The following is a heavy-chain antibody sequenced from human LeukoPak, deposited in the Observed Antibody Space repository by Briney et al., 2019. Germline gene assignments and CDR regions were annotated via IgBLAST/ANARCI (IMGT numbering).Heavy chain of an antibody. Sequence: GGSLRLSCAASGFTFSSYWMHWARQAPGKGLEWVSGISWNSGSIGYADSVKGRFTISRDNAKNSLYLQMNSLRAEDTALYYCAKDISVNYERYSDAFDIWGQGTMVTVSS. D-gene: IGHD3-22*01. J-gene: IGHJ3*02. CDR1: GFTFSSYW. V-gene: IGHV3-9*01. CDR2: ISWNSGSI. CDR3: AKDISVNYERYSDAFDI.